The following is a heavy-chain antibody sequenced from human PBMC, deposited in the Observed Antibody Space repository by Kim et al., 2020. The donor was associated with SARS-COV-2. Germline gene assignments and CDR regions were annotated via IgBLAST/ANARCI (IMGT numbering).Heavy chain of an antibody. D-gene: IGHD6-6*01. CDR3: ARGPVAARQRVGAFDI. Sequence: GESLKISCKGSGYSFTSYWIGWMRQMPGKGLEWMGIIYPGDSDTRYSPSFQGQVTISADKSISTAYLQWSSLKASDTAMYYCARGPVAARQRVGAFDIWGQGTMVTVSS. CDR2: IYPGDSDT. CDR1: GYSFTSYW. V-gene: IGHV5-51*01. J-gene: IGHJ3*02.